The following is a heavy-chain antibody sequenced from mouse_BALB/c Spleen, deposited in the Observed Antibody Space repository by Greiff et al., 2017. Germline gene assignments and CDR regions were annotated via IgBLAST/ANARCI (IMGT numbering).Heavy chain of an antibody. J-gene: IGHJ2*01. CDR3: ARGYYGSSYYFDY. D-gene: IGHD1-1*01. V-gene: IGHV3-6*02. Sequence: ESGPGLVKPSQSLSLTCSVTGYSITSGYYWNWIRQFPGNKLEWMGYISYDGSNNYNPSLKNRISITRDTSKNQFFLKLNSVTTEDTATYYCARGYYGSSYYFDYWGQGTTLTVSS. CDR1: GYSITSGYY. CDR2: ISYDGSN.